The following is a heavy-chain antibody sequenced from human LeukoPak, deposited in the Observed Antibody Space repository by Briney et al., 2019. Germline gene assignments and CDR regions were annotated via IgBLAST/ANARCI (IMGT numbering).Heavy chain of an antibody. CDR2: INPNSGGT. V-gene: IGHV1-2*02. J-gene: IGHJ3*02. CDR1: VYTFTGYY. CDR3: ARDVRDSYCSGGSCYSDAFDI. Sequence: GASVKVSCKASVYTFTGYYMHWVRQAPGQGLEWMGWINPNSGGTNYAQKFQGRVTMTRDTSISTAYMELSRLRSDDTAVYYCARDVRDSYCSGGSCYSDAFDIWGQGTMVTVSS. D-gene: IGHD2-15*01.